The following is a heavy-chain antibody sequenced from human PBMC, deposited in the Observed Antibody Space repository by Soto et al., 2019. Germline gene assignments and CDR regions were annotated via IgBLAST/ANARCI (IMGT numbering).Heavy chain of an antibody. J-gene: IGHJ5*02. CDR2: IYYSGST. V-gene: IGHV4-39*07. CDR1: GGSISSSNYY. CDR3: AREGPYCSGGSCSPDNWFDP. Sequence: SETLSLTCTVSGGSISSSNYYWGWIRQPPGKGLEWIGSIYYSGSTNYNPSLKSRVTISVDTSKNQFSLKLSSVTAADTAVYYCAREGPYCSGGSCSPDNWFDPWGQGTLVTVSS. D-gene: IGHD2-15*01.